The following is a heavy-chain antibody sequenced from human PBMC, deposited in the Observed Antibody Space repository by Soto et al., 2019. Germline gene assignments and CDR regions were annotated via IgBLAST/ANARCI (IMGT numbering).Heavy chain of an antibody. D-gene: IGHD3-22*01. J-gene: IGHJ4*02. V-gene: IGHV1-69*01. CDR1: GGLFSSYA. CDR2: IIPVFSTA. CDR3: ARGGSGYVWFNEF. Sequence: QEQLVQSGAEVKKPGSSVKVSCKASGGLFSSYAISWVRQAPGQGLEWMGGIIPVFSTAYYAQKFRGRVTITADESTNTAYMELSSLRSEDTAIYYCARGGSGYVWFNEFWGQGSLVTVSS.